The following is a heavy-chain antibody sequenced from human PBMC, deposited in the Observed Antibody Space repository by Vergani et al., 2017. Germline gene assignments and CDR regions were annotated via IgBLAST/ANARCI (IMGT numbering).Heavy chain of an antibody. CDR2: ISYDGSNK. Sequence: QVQLVESGGGVVQPGRSLRLSCAASGFTFSSYAMHWVRQAPGKGLEWVAVISYDGSNKYYADSVKGRLTISRDNSKNTLYLQMNSLRAEDTAVYYCARSVVTAYFDYWGQGTLVTVSS. CDR3: ARSVVTAYFDY. CDR1: GFTFSSYA. D-gene: IGHD2-21*02. V-gene: IGHV3-30-3*01. J-gene: IGHJ4*02.